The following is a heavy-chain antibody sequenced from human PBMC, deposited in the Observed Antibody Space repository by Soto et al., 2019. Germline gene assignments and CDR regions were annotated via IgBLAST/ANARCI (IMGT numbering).Heavy chain of an antibody. CDR2: IRSKANSYAT. V-gene: IGHV3-73*02. CDR1: GFTFSGSA. D-gene: IGHD6-6*01. CDR3: TSSLSIEALGGVDY. Sequence: EVQLVESGGGLVQPGGSLKLSCAASGFTFSGSAMHWVRQASGKGLEWVGRIRSKANSYATAYAASVKGRFTISRDDSKNTAYLKMNSLKTEDTAVYYCTSSLSIEALGGVDYWGQGTLVTVSS. J-gene: IGHJ4*02.